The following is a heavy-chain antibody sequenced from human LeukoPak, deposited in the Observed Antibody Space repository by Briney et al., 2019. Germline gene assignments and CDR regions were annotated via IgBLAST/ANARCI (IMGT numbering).Heavy chain of an antibody. J-gene: IGHJ4*02. Sequence: GGSLRLSCAASGFTFSSYWMSWVRQAPGKGLEWVANIKQDGSEKHYVDSVKGRFTISRDNAKNSLYLQMNSLRAEDTAVYYCARDAYYYDSSGYDYFDYWGQGTLVTVSS. CDR3: ARDAYYYDSSGYDYFDY. V-gene: IGHV3-7*01. CDR2: IKQDGSEK. CDR1: GFTFSSYW. D-gene: IGHD3-22*01.